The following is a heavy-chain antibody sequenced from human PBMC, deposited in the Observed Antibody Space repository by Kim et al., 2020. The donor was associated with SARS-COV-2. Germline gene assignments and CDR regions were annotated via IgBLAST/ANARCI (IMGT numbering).Heavy chain of an antibody. Sequence: DTRYSPSFQGQVTISAAKSISTAYLQWSSLKASDTAMYYCARRGGSYYDDWGQGTLVTVSS. J-gene: IGHJ4*02. D-gene: IGHD1-26*01. V-gene: IGHV5-51*01. CDR3: ARRGGSYYDD. CDR2: DT.